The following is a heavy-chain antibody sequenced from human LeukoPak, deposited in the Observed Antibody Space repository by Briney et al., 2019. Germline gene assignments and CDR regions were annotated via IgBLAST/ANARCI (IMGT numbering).Heavy chain of an antibody. CDR2: LYHSGNT. V-gene: IGHV4-38-2*02. J-gene: IGHJ3*02. CDR1: GYSISSGYY. Sequence: SETLSLTCTVSGYSISSGYYWGWIRQSPGKGLEWIGSLYHSGNTYYNPSLKSRVTISVDTSKNQFSLKLSSVTAADTAVYYCAKSNGYGLVDIWGQGTMVTVSS. CDR3: AKSNGYGLVDI. D-gene: IGHD3-10*01.